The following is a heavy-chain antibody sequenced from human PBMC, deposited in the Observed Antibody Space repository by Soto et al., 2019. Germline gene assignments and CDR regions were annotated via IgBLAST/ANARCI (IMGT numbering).Heavy chain of an antibody. V-gene: IGHV3-73*02. CDR2: IRSKANSYAT. Sequence: EVQLVESGGGLVQPGGSLKLSCAASGFTFSGSAMHWVRQASGNGLEWVGRIRSKANSYATAYAASVKGRFTISRDDSKNTAYLQMNSLTTEDTAVDYWTRTMGYSGYGVWGQGTTVIVSS. CDR1: GFTFSGSA. CDR3: TRTMGYSGYGV. J-gene: IGHJ6*02. D-gene: IGHD5-12*01.